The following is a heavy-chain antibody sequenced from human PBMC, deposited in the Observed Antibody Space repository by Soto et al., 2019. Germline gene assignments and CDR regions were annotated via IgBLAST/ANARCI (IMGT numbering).Heavy chain of an antibody. CDR1: GFTFSTYA. J-gene: IGHJ4*02. CDR3: AKGSSCTSVSCLLSSFEF. D-gene: IGHD2-8*02. CDR2: MSGSGATT. V-gene: IGHV3-23*01. Sequence: EVQLLESGGGFVQPGGSLRLSCAASGFTFSTYAMSWVRQSPGKGLEWVSAMSGSGATTHHADSVKGRFTISRDNSKNTLYRQLNSLRAEDTAVYFCAKGSSCTSVSCLLSSFEFWGQGTLVTVSS.